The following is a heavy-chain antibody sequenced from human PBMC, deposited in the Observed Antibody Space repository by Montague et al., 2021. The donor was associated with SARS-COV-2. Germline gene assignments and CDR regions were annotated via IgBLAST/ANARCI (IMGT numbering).Heavy chain of an antibody. V-gene: IGHV4-59*08. CDR3: ARYYERSLDV. Sequence: SETLSLTCTVSGGSISSYYWSWIRQPPGKGLEWIVNIFKNGKTDYNPSLRSRVITSVDTSKRQFSLKVTSVTAADTAVYYCARYYERSLDVWGQGTTVTVSS. J-gene: IGHJ6*02. D-gene: IGHD3-22*01. CDR1: GGSISSYY. CDR2: IFKNGKT.